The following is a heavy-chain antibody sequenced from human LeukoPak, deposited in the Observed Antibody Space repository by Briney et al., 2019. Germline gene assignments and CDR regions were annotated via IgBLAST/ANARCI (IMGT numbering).Heavy chain of an antibody. CDR3: ARIAARRVDY. J-gene: IGHJ4*02. CDR1: GGSISSYY. CDR2: IYYSGST. V-gene: IGHV4-59*01. D-gene: IGHD6-6*01. Sequence: SETLSLTCTVSGGSISSYYWRWIRQPPGKGLEWIGYIYYSGSTNYNPSLKSRVTISVDTSKNQFSLKLSSVTAADTAVYYCARIAARRVDYWGQGTLVTVSS.